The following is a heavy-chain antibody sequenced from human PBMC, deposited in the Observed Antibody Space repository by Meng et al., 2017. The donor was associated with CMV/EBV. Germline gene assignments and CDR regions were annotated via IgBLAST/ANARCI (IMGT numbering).Heavy chain of an antibody. D-gene: IGHD6-13*01. CDR3: ARDPRRPAADIFDY. V-gene: IGHV3-33*01. CDR1: GVTCSNYG. Sequence: SGVTCSNYGRHWVRQAPGKGLECVAVIWFDGSRTYHADSVKGRFTISRDNSKNTLYLQMNSLRVEDTAVYYCARDPRRPAADIFDYWGQGTLVTVSS. CDR2: IWFDGSRT. J-gene: IGHJ4*02.